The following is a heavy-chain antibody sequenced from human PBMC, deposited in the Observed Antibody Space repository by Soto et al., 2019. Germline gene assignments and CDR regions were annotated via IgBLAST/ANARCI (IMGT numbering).Heavy chain of an antibody. D-gene: IGHD6-6*01. CDR1: GFTFTSSA. V-gene: IGHV1-58*01. J-gene: IGHJ6*02. Sequence: GASVKVSCKASGFTFTSSAVQWVRQARGQRLEWIGWIVVGSGNTNYAQKFQERVTITRDMSTSTAYMELSSLRSEDTAVYYCATGRSSSSYYYYGMDVWGQGTTVTVSS. CDR2: IVVGSGNT. CDR3: ATGRSSSSYYYYGMDV.